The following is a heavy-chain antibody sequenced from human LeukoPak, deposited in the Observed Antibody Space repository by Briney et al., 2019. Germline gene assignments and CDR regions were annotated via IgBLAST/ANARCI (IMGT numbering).Heavy chain of an antibody. Sequence: SVKVSCKASGGTFSSYAISWVRQAPGQGLEWMGGIIPIFGTANYAQKFQGRVTITADESTSTAYMELSSLRSEDTAVYYCARATSGYDFWSGYHFDYWGQGTLVTVSS. J-gene: IGHJ4*02. CDR2: IIPIFGTA. CDR3: ARATSGYDFWSGYHFDY. CDR1: GGTFSSYA. V-gene: IGHV1-69*13. D-gene: IGHD3-3*01.